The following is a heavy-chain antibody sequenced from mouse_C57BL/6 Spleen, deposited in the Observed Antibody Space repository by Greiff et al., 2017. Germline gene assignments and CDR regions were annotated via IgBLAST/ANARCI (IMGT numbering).Heavy chain of an antibody. CDR1: GYTFTSYW. V-gene: IGHV1-74*01. CDR3: AIGYYDYDAYSMDD. CDR2: IHPSASDT. D-gene: IGHD2-4*01. J-gene: IGHJ4*01. Sequence: QVQLQQPGAELVKPGASVKVSCKASGYTFTSYWMNWVKQRPGQGLEWIGRIHPSASDTNYTHKFKGKATLTVAKSSIPPYMQLSSLTSVDSAVYYVAIGYYDYDAYSMDDWGQGTSGTVSS.